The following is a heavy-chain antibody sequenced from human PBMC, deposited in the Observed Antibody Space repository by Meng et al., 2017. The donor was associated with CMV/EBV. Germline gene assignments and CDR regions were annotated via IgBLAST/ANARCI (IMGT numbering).Heavy chain of an antibody. D-gene: IGHD1-26*01. CDR2: IGTAGDT. Sequence: GESLKISCAACGFTFSSYDMHWVRQATGKGLEWVSAIGTAGDTYYPGSVKGQFTISRENAKNSLYLQMNSLRAGDTAVYYCARRATNQPIDYWGQGTLVTVSS. CDR3: ARRATNQPIDY. CDR1: GFTFSSYD. V-gene: IGHV3-13*03. J-gene: IGHJ4*02.